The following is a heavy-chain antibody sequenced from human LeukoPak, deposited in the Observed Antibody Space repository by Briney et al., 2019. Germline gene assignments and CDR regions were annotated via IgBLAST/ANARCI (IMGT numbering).Heavy chain of an antibody. Sequence: PGGSLRLSCAASGFTFSSSAMSWVRQAPGKGLYWVSAISGSGTGTYYADSVKGRFTISRDNSKNTLYLQMNSLRAEDTAVYYCAKRITLNWFDPWGQGTLVTVSS. V-gene: IGHV3-23*01. D-gene: IGHD3-10*01. CDR2: ISGSGTGT. J-gene: IGHJ5*02. CDR1: GFTFSSSA. CDR3: AKRITLNWFDP.